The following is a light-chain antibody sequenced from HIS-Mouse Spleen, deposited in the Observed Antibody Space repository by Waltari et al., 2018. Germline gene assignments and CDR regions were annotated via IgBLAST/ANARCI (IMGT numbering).Light chain of an antibody. CDR1: SRDVGGYNF. CDR3: SSYTSSSTF. CDR2: YVS. Sequence: QSALTQPASVSGSPGQSITIPCTGTSRDVGGYNFASFYPQHPGKTPKLLIYYVSTRPSGVSNRFSGSKSGNTASLTISGLQAEDEADYYCSSYTSSSTFFGTGTKVTVL. V-gene: IGLV2-14*01. J-gene: IGLJ1*01.